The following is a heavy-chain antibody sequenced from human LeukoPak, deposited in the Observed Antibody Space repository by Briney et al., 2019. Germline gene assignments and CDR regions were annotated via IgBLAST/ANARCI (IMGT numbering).Heavy chain of an antibody. CDR3: AKDFGTPYSGSRRAYYFDY. D-gene: IGHD1-26*01. CDR2: ISWNSGSI. CDR1: GFIFSNHA. Sequence: QPGGSLRLSCAASGFIFSNHAMSWVRQAPGKGLEWVSGISWNSGSIGYADSVKGRFTISRDNAKNSLYLQMNSLRAEDTALYYCAKDFGTPYSGSRRAYYFDYWGQGTLVTVSS. J-gene: IGHJ4*02. V-gene: IGHV3-9*01.